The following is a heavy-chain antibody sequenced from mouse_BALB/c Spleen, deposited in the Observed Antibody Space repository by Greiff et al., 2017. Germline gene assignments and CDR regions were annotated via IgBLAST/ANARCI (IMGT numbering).Heavy chain of an antibody. CDR2: INPSNGRT. V-gene: IGHV1S81*02. J-gene: IGHJ2*01. CDR3: ARGFITTVVLDY. CDR1: GYTFTSYW. Sequence: QVQLKQPGAELVKPGASVKLSCKASGYTFTSYWMHWVKQRPGQGLEWIGEINPSNGRTNYNEKFKSKATLTVDKSSSTAYMQLSSLTSEDSAVYYCARGFITTVVLDYWGQGTTLTVSS. D-gene: IGHD1-1*01.